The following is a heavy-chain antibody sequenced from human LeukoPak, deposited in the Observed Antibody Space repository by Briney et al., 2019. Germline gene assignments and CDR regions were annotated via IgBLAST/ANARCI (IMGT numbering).Heavy chain of an antibody. CDR1: GFTFSSYW. V-gene: IGHV3-74*01. Sequence: GGSLRLSCAASGFTFSSYWVHWVRQAPGKGLVWVSRINSDGSSTSYADSVKGRFTISRANAKNTLYLQMNSLRDEDTAVYYCASSGSYRFDYWGQGTLVTVSS. J-gene: IGHJ4*02. CDR3: ASSGSYRFDY. CDR2: INSDGSST. D-gene: IGHD1-26*01.